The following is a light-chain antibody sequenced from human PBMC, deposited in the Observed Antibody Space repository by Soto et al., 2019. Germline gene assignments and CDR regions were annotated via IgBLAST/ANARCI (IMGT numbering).Light chain of an antibody. V-gene: IGKV1-9*01. Sequence: DIQLTQSPSFLSASVGDRVTIACRASQGISSYLAWYQQKPGKAPKLLIYAASTLQIGVPSRFSGSGSGTEFTLTIGSLQPEDFATYYCQHLNSYPVTFGGGTKVELK. CDR2: AAS. CDR3: QHLNSYPVT. CDR1: QGISSY. J-gene: IGKJ4*01.